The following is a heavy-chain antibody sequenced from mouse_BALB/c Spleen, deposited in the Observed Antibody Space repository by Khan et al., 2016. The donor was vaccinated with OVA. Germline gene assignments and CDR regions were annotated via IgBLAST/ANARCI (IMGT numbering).Heavy chain of an antibody. CDR3: ARELRLGGFAY. D-gene: IGHD1-2*01. J-gene: IGHJ3*01. V-gene: IGHV2-6-7*01. CDR1: GFSLTGFG. CDR2: LWSDGST. Sequence: QVQLQQSGPGLVAPSQSLSITCTVSGFSLTGFGINWVRQPPGKGLEWLGMLWSDGSTDYNSVLKSRLSISKDDSKSQVFLKMNSLQTDDTARFYCARELRLGGFAYWGQGTLVTVSA.